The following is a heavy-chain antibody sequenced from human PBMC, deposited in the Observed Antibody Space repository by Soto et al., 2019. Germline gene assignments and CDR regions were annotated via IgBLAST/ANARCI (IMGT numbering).Heavy chain of an antibody. D-gene: IGHD2-2*01. CDR2: IRSKAYGGTT. CDR3: TRWIRYCSSTSCYAGSYYFDY. CDR1: GFTFGDYA. Sequence: PGGSLRLSCTASGFTFGDYAMSWFRQAPGKGLEWVGFIRSKAYGGTTEYAASVKDRFTISRDDSKSIAFLQMNSLKTEDTAVYYCTRWIRYCSSTSCYAGSYYFDYWGQGTLVTVSS. V-gene: IGHV3-49*03. J-gene: IGHJ4*02.